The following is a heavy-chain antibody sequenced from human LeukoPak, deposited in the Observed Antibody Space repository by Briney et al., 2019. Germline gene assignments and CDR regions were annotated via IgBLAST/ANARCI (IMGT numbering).Heavy chain of an antibody. CDR3: AREGGSYCGGDCYAGRFDY. Sequence: ASVKVSCKASGYTFTSYGISWVRQAPGQGLEWMGWISAYNGNTNYAQKLQGRVTMTTDTSTSTAYMELRSLRSDDTAVYYGAREGGSYCGGDCYAGRFDYWGQGTLVTVSS. D-gene: IGHD2-21*02. CDR2: ISAYNGNT. V-gene: IGHV1-18*01. J-gene: IGHJ4*02. CDR1: GYTFTSYG.